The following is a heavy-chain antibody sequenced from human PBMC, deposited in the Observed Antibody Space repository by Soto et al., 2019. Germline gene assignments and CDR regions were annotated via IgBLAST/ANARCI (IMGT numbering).Heavy chain of an antibody. J-gene: IGHJ6*02. CDR3: SRDGPIAAAGKKHYYYYGMEV. CDR1: GGSISSGCYY. CDR2: IYYSGST. D-gene: IGHD6-13*01. Sequence: SETLSLTCTVSGGSISSGCYYWSWIRQHPGKGLEWIGYIYYSGSTYYNPSLKSRVTISVDTSKNQFSLKLSSVTDADTAVYYCSRDGPIAAAGKKHYYYYGMEVWGQGTTVTVYS. V-gene: IGHV4-31*03.